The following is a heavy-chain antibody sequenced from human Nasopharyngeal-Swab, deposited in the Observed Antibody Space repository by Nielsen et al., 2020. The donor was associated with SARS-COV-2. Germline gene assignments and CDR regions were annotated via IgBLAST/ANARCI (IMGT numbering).Heavy chain of an antibody. Sequence: GESLKISCAASGFTFSSYAIHWVRQAPGKGLEWVTFISYDGRNKYYADSVKGRFNISRDNSKNSLYLQMNSLRAEDTAVYYCARTTSGNYYNGLDYWGQGTLVTVSS. CDR1: GFTFSSYA. CDR3: ARTTSGNYYNGLDY. D-gene: IGHD3-10*01. V-gene: IGHV3-30*04. J-gene: IGHJ4*02. CDR2: ISYDGRNK.